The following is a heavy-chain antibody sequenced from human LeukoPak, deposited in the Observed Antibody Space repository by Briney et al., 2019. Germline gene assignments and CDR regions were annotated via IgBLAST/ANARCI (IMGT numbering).Heavy chain of an antibody. Sequence: SVKVSCKASGGTFSSYAISWVRQAPGQGLEWMGRIIPILGIANYAQKFQGRVTITADKSTSTAYMELSSLRSEDTAVYYCAREARRLLRYFDWPPFDPRGQGTLVTVSS. CDR2: IIPILGIA. D-gene: IGHD3-9*01. J-gene: IGHJ5*02. CDR1: GGTFSSYA. V-gene: IGHV1-69*04. CDR3: AREARRLLRYFDWPPFDP.